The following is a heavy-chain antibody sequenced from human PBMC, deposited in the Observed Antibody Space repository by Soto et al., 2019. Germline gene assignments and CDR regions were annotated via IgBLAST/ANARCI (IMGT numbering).Heavy chain of an antibody. CDR2: IWYDGSNK. J-gene: IGHJ3*02. CDR1: GFTFSSYG. V-gene: IGHV3-33*01. Sequence: GGSLRLSCAASGFTFSSYGMHWVRQAPGKGLEWVAVIWYDGSNKYYADSVKGRFTISRDNSKNTLYLQMNSLRAEDTAVYYCARLDGDYVIAFDIWGQGTMVTVSS. D-gene: IGHD4-17*01. CDR3: ARLDGDYVIAFDI.